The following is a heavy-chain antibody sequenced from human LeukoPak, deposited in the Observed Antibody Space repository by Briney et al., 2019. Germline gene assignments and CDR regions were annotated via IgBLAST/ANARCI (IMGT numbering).Heavy chain of an antibody. D-gene: IGHD1-20*01. V-gene: IGHV4-34*01. CDR1: GGSFSGYY. CDR3: ARLSGNWNPYYYYYMDV. Sequence: SETLSLTCAVYGGSFSGYYWSWIRQPPGKGLEWIGEINRSGSTNYNPSLKSRVTISVDTSKNQFSLKLSSVTAADTAVYYCARLSGNWNPYYYYYMDVWGKGTTVTVSS. CDR2: INRSGST. J-gene: IGHJ6*03.